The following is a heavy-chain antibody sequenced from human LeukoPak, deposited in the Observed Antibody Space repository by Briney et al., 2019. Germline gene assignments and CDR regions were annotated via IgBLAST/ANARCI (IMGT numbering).Heavy chain of an antibody. Sequence: AGGSLRLSCAASGFTFSDYYMSWIRQAPGKGLEWVSYISSSGSTIYYADSVKGRFTISRDNAKNSLYLQMNSLRAEDTAVYYCARVTDGVSDYYYMDVWGKGTTVTISS. CDR1: GFTFSDYY. CDR2: ISSSGSTI. J-gene: IGHJ6*03. CDR3: ARVTDGVSDYYYMDV. V-gene: IGHV3-11*01. D-gene: IGHD1-14*01.